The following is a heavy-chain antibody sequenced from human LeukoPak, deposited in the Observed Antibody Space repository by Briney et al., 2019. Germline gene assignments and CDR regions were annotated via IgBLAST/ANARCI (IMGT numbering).Heavy chain of an antibody. CDR2: IYYSGST. Sequence: PSQTLSLTCTVSGGSISSGDYYWSWIRQPPGKGLEWIGYIYYSGSTYYNPSLKSRVTISVDTSKNQFSLKLSSVTAADTAVYYCARTARYSYGPIGGYYYMDVWGKGTTVTVSS. CDR3: ARTARYSYGPIGGYYYMDV. V-gene: IGHV4-30-4*08. J-gene: IGHJ6*03. CDR1: GGSISSGDYY. D-gene: IGHD5-18*01.